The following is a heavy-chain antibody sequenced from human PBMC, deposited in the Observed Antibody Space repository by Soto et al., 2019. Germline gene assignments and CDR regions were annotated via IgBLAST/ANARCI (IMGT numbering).Heavy chain of an antibody. CDR3: ASLPLEEDIVVVTGDFDI. Sequence: QVQLVQSGAEVKKPGSSVTVSCKAAGGTFSSYASSWVRQAPGQGLEWMGGIIPIFGTANYAQKFQGRVTIAADKRTSTAYMELSRLGSEETAVYYCASLPLEEDIVVVTGDFDIWGLGTMVTVSS. CDR1: GGTFSSYA. D-gene: IGHD2-21*02. V-gene: IGHV1-69*06. J-gene: IGHJ3*02. CDR2: IIPIFGTA.